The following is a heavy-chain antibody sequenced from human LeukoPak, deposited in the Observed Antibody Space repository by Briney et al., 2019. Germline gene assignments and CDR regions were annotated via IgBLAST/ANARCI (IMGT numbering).Heavy chain of an antibody. CDR1: GGSIISSPYY. J-gene: IGHJ4*02. Sequence: PSETLSPTCTVSGGSIISSPYYWGWISQPPGKGLEWIGSLYSSGSTYYNPSLKSRVTISVDTSKNQFSLKLSSVTAADTAVYYCARGIAAAGTVDWGQGTLVTVSS. CDR3: ARGIAAAGTVD. D-gene: IGHD6-13*01. CDR2: LYSSGST. V-gene: IGHV4-39*01.